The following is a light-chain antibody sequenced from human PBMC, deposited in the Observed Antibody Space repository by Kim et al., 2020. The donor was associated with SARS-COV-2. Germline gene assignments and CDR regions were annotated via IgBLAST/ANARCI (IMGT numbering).Light chain of an antibody. J-gene: IGLJ3*02. Sequence: QSALTQPASVSGSPGQPITISCTGTNSDIGGHNSASWYQQYPGTAPKLLIYDVTRRASGISNRFSGSKSGNTASLTITGLQTEDEADYYCSSYTTSNTWVFGGGTKVTVL. CDR3: SSYTTSNTWV. V-gene: IGLV2-14*03. CDR1: NSDIGGHNS. CDR2: DVT.